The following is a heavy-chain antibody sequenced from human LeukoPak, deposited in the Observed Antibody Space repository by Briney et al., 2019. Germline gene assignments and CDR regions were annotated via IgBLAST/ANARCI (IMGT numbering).Heavy chain of an antibody. D-gene: IGHD4-17*01. CDR2: ISWNSGSI. J-gene: IGHJ4*02. V-gene: IGHV3-9*01. Sequence: GGSLRLSCAASGFTFDDYAMHWVRQAPGKGLEWVSGISWNSGSIGYADSVKGRFTISRDNAKNSLYLQMNSLRAEDTAVYYCARDTGYGDYFDYWGQGTLVTVSS. CDR1: GFTFDDYA. CDR3: ARDTGYGDYFDY.